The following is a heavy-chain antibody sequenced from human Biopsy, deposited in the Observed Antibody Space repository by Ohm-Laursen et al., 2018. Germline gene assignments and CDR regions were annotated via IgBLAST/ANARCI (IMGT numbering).Heavy chain of an antibody. CDR1: GFTFSNSG. V-gene: IGHV3-30*18. J-gene: IGHJ6*02. CDR3: AKINPSSIYYYYGMDV. Sequence: SLRLSCSAAGFTFSNSGMHWVRQAPGKGLEWVAAISYDGSKTDYGDSVKGRLNISRDNSKNTLDLQMSSLRAEDTALYYCAKINPSSIYYYYGMDVWGQGTTVTVSS. CDR2: ISYDGSKT.